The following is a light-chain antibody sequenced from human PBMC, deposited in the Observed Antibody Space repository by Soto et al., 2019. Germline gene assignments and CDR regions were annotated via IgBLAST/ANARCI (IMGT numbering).Light chain of an antibody. CDR3: QQRSNWPST. Sequence: EIVLTQSPATLSLSPGNRATLSCRASQRVSGSLAWYQQKPGQAPSLLIYDASNRATGIPAGFSGSGSGTDFTLTITSLEPEDFAVYYCQQRSNWPSTFGGGTKVEI. V-gene: IGKV3-11*01. CDR1: QRVSGS. J-gene: IGKJ4*01. CDR2: DAS.